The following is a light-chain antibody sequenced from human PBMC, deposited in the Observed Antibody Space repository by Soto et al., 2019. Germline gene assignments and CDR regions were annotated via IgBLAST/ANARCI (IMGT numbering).Light chain of an antibody. Sequence: QHVLTQSPSASASLGASVKLTCTLSSGHSNYAIAWHQQQSEKGPRYLMKLNSDGSHSKGDGIPDRFSGSSSGAERYLTITSLQSEDEADYYCQTWGSGTVVFGGGTKLTVL. CDR3: QTWGSGTVV. CDR1: SGHSNYA. J-gene: IGLJ2*01. CDR2: LNSDGSH. V-gene: IGLV4-69*01.